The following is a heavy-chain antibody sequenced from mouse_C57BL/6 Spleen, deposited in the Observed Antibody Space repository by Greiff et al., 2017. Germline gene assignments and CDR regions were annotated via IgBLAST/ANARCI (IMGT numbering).Heavy chain of an antibody. CDR3: ASGVTTVPFDY. CDR1: GFSLTSYG. CDR2: IWGVGST. J-gene: IGHJ2*01. Sequence: VQVVESGPGLVAPSQSLSITCTVSGFSLTSYGVDWVRQSPGKGLEWLGVIWGVGSTNYNSALKSRLSISKDNSKSQVFLKMNSLQTDDTAMYYCASGVTTVPFDYWGQGTTLTVSS. V-gene: IGHV2-6*01. D-gene: IGHD1-1*01.